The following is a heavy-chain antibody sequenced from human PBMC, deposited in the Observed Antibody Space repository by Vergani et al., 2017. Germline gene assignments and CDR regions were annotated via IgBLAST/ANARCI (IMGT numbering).Heavy chain of an antibody. V-gene: IGHV3-30*04. Sequence: QVQLVESGGGVVQPGRSLRLSCAASGFTFSSYAMHWVRQAPGKGLEWVAVISYDGSNKYYADSVKGRFTISRDNSKNTLYLQMNSLRAEDTAVYYCARVLRPGATLAGVLGWGQGTLVTVSS. CDR3: ARVLRPGATLAGVLG. D-gene: IGHD4/OR15-4a*01. J-gene: IGHJ4*02. CDR1: GFTFSSYA. CDR2: ISYDGSNK.